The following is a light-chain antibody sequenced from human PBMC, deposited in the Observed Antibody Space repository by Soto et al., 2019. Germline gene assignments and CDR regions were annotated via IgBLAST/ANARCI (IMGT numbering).Light chain of an antibody. CDR2: GAC. CDR1: QSVSSSY. J-gene: IGKJ1*01. Sequence: EIVLTQSPGTLSLSPGERATLSCRASQSVSSSYLAWYQHKPGQAPRLLIYGACSRATGIPDRFSGSGSGTDFTLTISRLEPEDFAVYYCQQYGSSSWTFGQGTKVDVK. CDR3: QQYGSSSWT. V-gene: IGKV3-20*01.